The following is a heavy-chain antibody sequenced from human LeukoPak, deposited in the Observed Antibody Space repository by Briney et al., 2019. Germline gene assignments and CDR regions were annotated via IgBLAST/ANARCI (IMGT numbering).Heavy chain of an antibody. J-gene: IGHJ4*02. V-gene: IGHV3-74*01. Sequence: GGSLRLSCAASGFTFSSYWMHWVRQAPGKGLVWVSRINSDGSSTSYADSVKGRFTISRDNAKNTLYLQMDSLRAEDTAVYYCAREGNCGGDCYFFDYWGQGTLVTVSS. CDR1: GFTFSSYW. D-gene: IGHD2-21*02. CDR3: AREGNCGGDCYFFDY. CDR2: INSDGSST.